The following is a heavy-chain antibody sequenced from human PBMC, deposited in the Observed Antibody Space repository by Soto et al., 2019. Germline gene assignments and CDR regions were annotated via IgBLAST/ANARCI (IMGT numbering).Heavy chain of an antibody. CDR2: SRSKGYGGTT. J-gene: IGHJ4*02. Sequence: GGSLRLSCTTSGFPFGAYALSWFRQSPGKGLEWVGFSRSKGYGGTTEFAASVRGRFTISRDDSNSIAYLQMNSLKNEETAVYYCTRGMYTAYETDNLFFDFWGQGTLVTVSS. V-gene: IGHV3-49*03. D-gene: IGHD5-12*01. CDR3: TRGMYTAYETDNLFFDF. CDR1: GFPFGAYA.